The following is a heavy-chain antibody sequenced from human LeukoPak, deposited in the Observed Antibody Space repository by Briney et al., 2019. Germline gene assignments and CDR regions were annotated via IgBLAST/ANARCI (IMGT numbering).Heavy chain of an antibody. J-gene: IGHJ4*02. D-gene: IGHD3-10*01. Sequence: SETLSLTCTVSGYSISSGYYWSWIRQPAGKGLEWIGRIYTSGRTNYNPSLKSRVTISIDTSKNQFSLKLSSVTAADTAVYYCAGVRGVRVDYWGQGTLVTVSS. CDR3: AGVRGVRVDY. V-gene: IGHV4-61*02. CDR2: IYTSGRT. CDR1: GYSISSGYY.